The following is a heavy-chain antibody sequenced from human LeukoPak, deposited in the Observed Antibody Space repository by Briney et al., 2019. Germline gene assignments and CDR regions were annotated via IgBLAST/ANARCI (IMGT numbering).Heavy chain of an antibody. D-gene: IGHD2-2*02. CDR2: IYTSGST. J-gene: IGHJ5*02. CDR1: GGSFSGYY. Sequence: SETLSLTCAVYGGSFSGYYWSWIRQPAGKGLEWIGRIYTSGSTNYNPSLKSRVTMSVDTSKNQFSLKLSSVTAADTAVYYCARDLGWDIVVVPAAIENWFDPWGQGTLVTVSS. V-gene: IGHV4-4*07. CDR3: ARDLGWDIVVVPAAIENWFDP.